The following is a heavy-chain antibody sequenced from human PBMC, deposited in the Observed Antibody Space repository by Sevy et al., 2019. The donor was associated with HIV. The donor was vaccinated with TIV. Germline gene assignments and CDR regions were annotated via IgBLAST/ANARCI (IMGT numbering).Heavy chain of an antibody. J-gene: IGHJ6*02. V-gene: IGHV3-21*01. D-gene: IGHD3-10*01. CDR2: ISSSSSYI. CDR1: GLTFSSYS. Sequence: GGSLRLSCVASGLTFSSYSMKWVRQAPGKGLEWVSSISSSSSYIYYADSVKGRFTGSRDNAKKSPYLQVNSLRAEDTAVYYCARDREGSGSSGGYGMDVWGQGTTVTVSS. CDR3: ARDREGSGSSGGYGMDV.